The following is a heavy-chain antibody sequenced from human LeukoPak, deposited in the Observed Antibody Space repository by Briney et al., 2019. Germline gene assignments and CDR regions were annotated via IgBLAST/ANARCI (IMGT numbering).Heavy chain of an antibody. CDR1: GFTFSSYG. V-gene: IGHV3-30*02. Sequence: GGSLRLSCAASGFTFSSYGMHWVRQAPGKGLEWVASIWYDGSNKYNADSVKGRFTISRDNSKNTLYLQMNSLRAEDTAMYYCAKGAGGSGYYFHFDYWGQGTLVTVSS. CDR2: IWYDGSNK. D-gene: IGHD3-22*01. J-gene: IGHJ4*02. CDR3: AKGAGGSGYYFHFDY.